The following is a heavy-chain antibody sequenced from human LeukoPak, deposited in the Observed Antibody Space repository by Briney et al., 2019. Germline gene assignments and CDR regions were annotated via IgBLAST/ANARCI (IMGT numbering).Heavy chain of an antibody. Sequence: PGGSLRLSRAASAFTFSNYYMSWIRQAPGKGLEWVSYISSRGSTIYYADSVKGRFTISRDNAKNSLYLQTNSLRAEDTAVYYCARGGKYYGSSGYLFYFDYWRQGSLVNVSS. CDR3: ARGGKYYGSSGYLFYFDY. V-gene: IGHV3-11*04. D-gene: IGHD3-22*01. CDR1: AFTFSNYY. CDR2: ISSRGSTI. J-gene: IGHJ4*02.